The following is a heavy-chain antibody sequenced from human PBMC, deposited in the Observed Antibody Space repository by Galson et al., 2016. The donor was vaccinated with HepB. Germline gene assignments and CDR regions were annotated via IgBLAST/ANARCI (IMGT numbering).Heavy chain of an antibody. CDR2: FDRKDGEK. V-gene: IGHV1-24*01. D-gene: IGHD1-1*01. CDR3: AKATKDGDYFDY. CDR1: GYTLTELS. Sequence: SVKVSCKVSGYTLTELSIHWVRQAPGKGLEWMGGFDRKDGEKMYAQKFQGRLTITEDTTADTAYMELGSLRVEDTAVYYCAKATKDGDYFDYWGQGTLVTVSS. J-gene: IGHJ4*02.